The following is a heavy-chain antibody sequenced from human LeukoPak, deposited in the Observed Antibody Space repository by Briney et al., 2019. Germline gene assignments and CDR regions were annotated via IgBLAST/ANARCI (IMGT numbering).Heavy chain of an antibody. CDR2: IHYSGST. CDR3: ARGEFSMRWLDAFDI. D-gene: IGHD5-24*01. Sequence: PSETLSLTCAVSGGSISGYYWSWIRQPPGKGLEWIGYIHYSGSTDYSPSLKSRVTISADTSKNQFSLKLSSVTAADTAVYYCARGEFSMRWLDAFDIWGQGTMVTVSS. J-gene: IGHJ3*02. CDR1: GGSISGYY. V-gene: IGHV4-59*01.